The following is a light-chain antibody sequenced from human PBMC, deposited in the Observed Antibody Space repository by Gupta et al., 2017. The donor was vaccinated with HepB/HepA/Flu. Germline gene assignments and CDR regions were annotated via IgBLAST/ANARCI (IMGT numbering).Light chain of an antibody. V-gene: IGKV1-5*03. J-gene: IGKJ1*01. CDR2: KAA. Sequence: DVQLTQSPSTLSPSVGDRVTITCRASQSIFSWLAWYQKNPGKAPKLLMYKAATLESGVPSRFSGSGSGTEFTLTISSLQPDDVATYYCQQYYTYSPERTFGPGTKVEI. CDR3: QQYYTYSPERT. CDR1: QSIFSW.